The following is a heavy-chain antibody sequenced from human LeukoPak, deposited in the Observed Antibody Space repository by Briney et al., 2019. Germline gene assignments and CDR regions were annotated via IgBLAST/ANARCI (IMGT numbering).Heavy chain of an antibody. CDR1: GFTFSSYA. CDR2: ISGSGDNT. J-gene: IGHJ4*02. Sequence: GGSLRLSCAASGFTFSSYAMSWVRQAPGKGLEWVSGISGSGDNTYYADSVKGRFTISRDNSKNTLYVQVNSLGTEDTAAYYCAKGSYYDSSGSFHSDYWGQGTPVTVSS. CDR3: AKGSYYDSSGSFHSDY. V-gene: IGHV3-23*01. D-gene: IGHD3-22*01.